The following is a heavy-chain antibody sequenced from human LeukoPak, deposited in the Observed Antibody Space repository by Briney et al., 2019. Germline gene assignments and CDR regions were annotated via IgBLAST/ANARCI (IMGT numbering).Heavy chain of an antibody. D-gene: IGHD3-22*01. Sequence: ASVKVSCKASGYTFTGYYMHWVRQAPGQGLEWMGWINPNSGGTNYAQKFQGRVTMTRNTSISTAYMELSSLRSEDTAVYYCARWDSSGYHLYYFDYWGQGTLVTVSS. CDR1: GYTFTGYY. CDR3: ARWDSSGYHLYYFDY. J-gene: IGHJ4*02. CDR2: INPNSGGT. V-gene: IGHV1-2*02.